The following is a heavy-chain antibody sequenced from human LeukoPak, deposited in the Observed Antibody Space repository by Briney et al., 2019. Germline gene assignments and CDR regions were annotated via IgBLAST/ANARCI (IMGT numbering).Heavy chain of an antibody. CDR2: IYTSGST. V-gene: IGHV4-4*07. CDR3: ARVATTRYYYYMDV. CDR1: GGSISSYY. Sequence: PSETLSLTCTVSGGSISSYYWSWIRQPAGKGLEWIGRIYTSGSTNYNPSLKSRVTMSVDTSKNQFSLKLSSVTAADTAVYYCARVATTRYYYYMDVWGKGTTVTISS. J-gene: IGHJ6*03. D-gene: IGHD4-17*01.